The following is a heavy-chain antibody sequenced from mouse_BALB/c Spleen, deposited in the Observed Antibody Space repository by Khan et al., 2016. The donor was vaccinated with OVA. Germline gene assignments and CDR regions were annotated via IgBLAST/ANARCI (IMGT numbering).Heavy chain of an antibody. CDR3: ARGGYGGFAY. CDR2: IFPGSVST. CDR1: GYTFSSYW. Sequence: QVQLQQSGGDLMKPGASVKISCKATGYTFSSYWIEWVKQRPGHGLEWIGQIFPGSVSTTYNEKFKGKATFTADTSSNTAYMQLSSPTSEDSAVXYCARGGYGGFAYWGQGTLVTVSA. V-gene: IGHV1-9*01. D-gene: IGHD2-2*01. J-gene: IGHJ3*01.